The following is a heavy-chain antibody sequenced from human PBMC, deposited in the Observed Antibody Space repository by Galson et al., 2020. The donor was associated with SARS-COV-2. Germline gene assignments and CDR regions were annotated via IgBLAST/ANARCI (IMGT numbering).Heavy chain of an antibody. J-gene: IGHJ6*02. Sequence: SGPTLVKPTQTLTLTCTFSGFSLSTSGMCVSWIRQPPGKALEWLALIDWDDDKYYSTSLKTRLTISKDTSKNQVVLTMTNMDPVDTATYYCARIPAHLGMDYFYYYGMDVWGQGTTVTVSS. CDR1: GFSLSTSGMC. V-gene: IGHV2-70*01. D-gene: IGHD3-10*01. CDR3: ARIPAHLGMDYFYYYGMDV. CDR2: IDWDDDK.